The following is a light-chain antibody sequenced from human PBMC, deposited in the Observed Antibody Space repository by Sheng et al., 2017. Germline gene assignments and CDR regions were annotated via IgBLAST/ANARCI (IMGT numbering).Light chain of an antibody. CDR2: DAS. Sequence: DIQMTQSPSSLSASLGDRVTITCQASQAINTYLNWYQQQPGEAPKLLIYDASHLEIGVPSRFSGSGSGTDFSFTISSLQPEDIGTYHCQQYDSHPVTFGGGTKVTIK. J-gene: IGKJ4*01. CDR1: QAINTY. CDR3: QQYDSHPVT. V-gene: IGKV1-33*01.